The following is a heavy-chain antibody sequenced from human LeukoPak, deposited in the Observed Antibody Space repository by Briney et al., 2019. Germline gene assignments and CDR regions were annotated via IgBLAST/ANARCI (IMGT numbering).Heavy chain of an antibody. CDR3: ARGRYYYYMDV. CDR2: FIPILGTA. CDR1: GGSFSDYA. V-gene: IGHV1-69*10. Sequence: GASVKVSCKASGGSFSDYALNWVRQAPGQGLEWMGVFIPILGTANSTQKFQGRVTMTRNTSISTAYMELSSLRSEDTAVYYCARGRYYYYMDVWGKGTTVTISS. J-gene: IGHJ6*03.